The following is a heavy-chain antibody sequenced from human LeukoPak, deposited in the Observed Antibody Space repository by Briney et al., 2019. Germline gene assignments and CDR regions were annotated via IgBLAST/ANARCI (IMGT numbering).Heavy chain of an antibody. V-gene: IGHV4-59*01. CDR1: GGSISSYY. D-gene: IGHD6-13*01. CDR3: ARAKYSSSWYGWFDY. Sequence: NTSETLSLTCTVSGGSISSYYWSRIRQPPGKGLEWIGYIYYSGSTNYNPSLKSRVTISVDTSKNQFSLKLSSVTAADTAVYYCARAKYSSSWYGWFDYWGQGTLVTVSS. J-gene: IGHJ4*02. CDR2: IYYSGST.